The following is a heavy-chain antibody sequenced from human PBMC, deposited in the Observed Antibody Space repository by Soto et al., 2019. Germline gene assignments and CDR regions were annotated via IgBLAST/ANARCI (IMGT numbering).Heavy chain of an antibody. V-gene: IGHV3-49*05. CDR2: IRSKAYGGTT. J-gene: IGHJ4*02. CDR1: GFTFGDYA. Sequence: EVQLVESGGGLVKPGRSLRLSCTASGFTFGDYAMSWFRQAPGKGLEWVGFIRSKAYGGTTEYAASVKGRFTISRDDSKSIAYLQMNSLKTEDTAVYYCTRGGYYDSSGYYKDFDYWGQGTLVTVSS. CDR3: TRGGYYDSSGYYKDFDY. D-gene: IGHD3-22*01.